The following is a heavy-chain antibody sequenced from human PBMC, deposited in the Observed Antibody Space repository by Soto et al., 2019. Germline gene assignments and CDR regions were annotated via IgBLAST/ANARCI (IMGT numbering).Heavy chain of an antibody. CDR2: TIPIFDTP. CDR3: ARDREDGSGTKYNWFDS. V-gene: IGHV1-69*01. Sequence: QMQLVQSGAEVKKPGSSVRVSCKASGGTFGNFGISWVRQAPGQGLEWMGGTIPIFDTPHYAEKFRDRVTISSDAKSTAYLELTSLTSEDTATYYCARDREDGSGTKYNWFDSWGQGTLVTVSS. J-gene: IGHJ5*01. D-gene: IGHD3-10*01. CDR1: GGTFGNFG.